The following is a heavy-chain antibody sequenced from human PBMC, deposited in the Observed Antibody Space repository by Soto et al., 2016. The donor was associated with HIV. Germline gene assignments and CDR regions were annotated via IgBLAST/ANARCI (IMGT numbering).Heavy chain of an antibody. Sequence: QVQLQQWGPGLLKPSETLSLTCAVYGGSFSGYLWSWIRQALGKGLEWIGDVNHSGDTNYNPSLKGRLTISRDTSKNQFSLRVTSVTAADTAVYYCARHGDSNNWDRSFDYWGHGNLVTVSS. D-gene: IGHD4-4*01. V-gene: IGHV4-34*01. CDR2: VNHSGDT. J-gene: IGHJ4*01. CDR1: GGSFSGYL. CDR3: ARHGDSNNWDRSFDY.